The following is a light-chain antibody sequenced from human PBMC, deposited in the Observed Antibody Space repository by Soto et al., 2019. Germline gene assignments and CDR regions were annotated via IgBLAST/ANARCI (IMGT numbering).Light chain of an antibody. CDR2: EVS. CDR3: SSYTITSTLV. V-gene: IGLV2-14*01. J-gene: IGLJ3*02. Sequence: QPVLTQPASVSGSLGQSITISCTGASSDVGGYNYVSWYQQHPGKAPKVMIYEVSNRPSGVSNRFSGSKSGNTASLTISGLQAEDEGDYYCSSYTITSTLVFGGGTKLTVL. CDR1: SSDVGGYNY.